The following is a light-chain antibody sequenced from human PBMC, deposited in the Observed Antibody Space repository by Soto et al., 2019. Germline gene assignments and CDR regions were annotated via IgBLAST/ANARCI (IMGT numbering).Light chain of an antibody. Sequence: QSALTQPPSASGSPGQSVTISCTGTPSDVGGSNSVSWYQQHPGKAPNLMFYDVNKRPSGVPDRFSGSKSGNTASLTVSGLQAADEAYYFCSSYAPSDVVFGGGTKLTVL. CDR2: DVN. J-gene: IGLJ2*01. CDR1: PSDVGGSNS. V-gene: IGLV2-8*01. CDR3: SSYAPSDVV.